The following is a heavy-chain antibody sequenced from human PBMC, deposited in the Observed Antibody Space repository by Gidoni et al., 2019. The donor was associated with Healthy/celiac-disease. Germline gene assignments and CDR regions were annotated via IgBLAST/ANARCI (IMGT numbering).Heavy chain of an antibody. CDR3: AREIAYYFDY. Sequence: EVQLVESGGGLVQPGGSLRLSCAASGFTFSSYAMHWVRQAPGKGLEYVSAISSNGGSTYYANSVKGRFTISRDNSKNTLYLQMGSLRAEDMAVYYCAREIAYYFDYWGQGTLVTVSS. J-gene: IGHJ4*02. CDR2: ISSNGGST. CDR1: GFTFSSYA. V-gene: IGHV3-64*01.